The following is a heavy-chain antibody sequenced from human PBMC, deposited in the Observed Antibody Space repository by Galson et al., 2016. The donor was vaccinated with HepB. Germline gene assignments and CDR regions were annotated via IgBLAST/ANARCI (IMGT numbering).Heavy chain of an antibody. D-gene: IGHD2-15*01. CDR1: GFTFSTYW. Sequence: SLRLSCAASGFTFSTYWMNWVRQAPGKGLEWVANIQGDGTKIYYVDSVKGRFTISRDNAKNSLNLQMNSLSAEDTAVYYCARDWWGDYWGQGALVTVSS. V-gene: IGHV3-7*04. J-gene: IGHJ4*02. CDR3: ARDWWGDY. CDR2: IQGDGTKI.